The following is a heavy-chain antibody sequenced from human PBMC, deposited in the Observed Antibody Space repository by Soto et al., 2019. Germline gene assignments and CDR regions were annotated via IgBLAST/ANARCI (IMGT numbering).Heavy chain of an antibody. CDR1: GGSISSGGYY. V-gene: IGHV4-31*03. Sequence: SETLSLTCTVSGGSISSGGYYWSWIRQHPGKGLEWIGYIYYSGSAYYNPSLKSRVTISVDTSKNQFSLKLSSVTAADTAVYYCAREGCSSTSCSRWFDPWGQGTLVTVSS. J-gene: IGHJ5*02. D-gene: IGHD2-2*01. CDR2: IYYSGSA. CDR3: AREGCSSTSCSRWFDP.